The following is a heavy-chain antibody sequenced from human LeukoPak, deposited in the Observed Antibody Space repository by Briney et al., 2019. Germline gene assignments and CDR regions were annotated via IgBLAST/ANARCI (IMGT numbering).Heavy chain of an antibody. Sequence: GGSLRLSCAASGFTFSSYGMHWVRQAPGKGLEWVAVISYDGSNKYYADSVKGRFTIARDNSKNTLYLQMNSLRAEDTAVYYCAKGVESDAFDIWGQGTMVTVSS. CDR1: GFTFSSYG. V-gene: IGHV3-30*18. CDR3: AKGVESDAFDI. CDR2: ISYDGSNK. J-gene: IGHJ3*02. D-gene: IGHD5-24*01.